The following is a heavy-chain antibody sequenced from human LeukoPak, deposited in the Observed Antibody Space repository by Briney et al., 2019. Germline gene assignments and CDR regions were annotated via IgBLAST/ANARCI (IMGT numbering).Heavy chain of an antibody. J-gene: IGHJ4*02. CDR2: ISGGGTSI. V-gene: IGHV3-11*04. D-gene: IGHD3-3*01. CDR3: AGDDFPYYFEL. Sequence: GGSLRLSCAASGFPFSDYYMTWIRQAPGKGLEWVSHISGGGTSIYYADSVKGRFTISRDDAKNSLYLQMNSLRGEDTAIYYCAGDDFPYYFELWGEGALVTVSS. CDR1: GFPFSDYY.